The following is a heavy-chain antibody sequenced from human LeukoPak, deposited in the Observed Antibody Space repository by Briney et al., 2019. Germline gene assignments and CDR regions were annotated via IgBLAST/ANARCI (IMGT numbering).Heavy chain of an antibody. V-gene: IGHV4-59*12. CDR3: ARDEGLWFGEPLEYFQH. Sequence: SETLSLTCTVSGGSINSYYWSWIRQPPGKGLEWIGYIHYSGSTNYNPSLKSRVTISVDTSKNQFSLKLSSVTAADTAVYYCARDEGLWFGEPLEYFQHWGQGTLVTVSS. D-gene: IGHD3-10*01. CDR2: IHYSGST. CDR1: GGSINSYY. J-gene: IGHJ1*01.